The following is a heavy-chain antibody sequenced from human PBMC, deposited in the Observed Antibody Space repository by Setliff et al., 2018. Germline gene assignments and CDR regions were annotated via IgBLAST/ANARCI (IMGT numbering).Heavy chain of an antibody. CDR2: LSGDGNA. CDR1: GFTVSSSD. V-gene: IGHV3-53*01. Sequence: GGSLRLSCATSGFTVSSSDMSWVRQAPGKGLEWISVLSGDGNAYYADSVKGRFTISGDTSKNALYLQMNSLRAEDTAVYYCRLWFGELSRDYWGPGTLVTVYS. D-gene: IGHD3-10*01. J-gene: IGHJ4*02. CDR3: RLWFGELSRDY.